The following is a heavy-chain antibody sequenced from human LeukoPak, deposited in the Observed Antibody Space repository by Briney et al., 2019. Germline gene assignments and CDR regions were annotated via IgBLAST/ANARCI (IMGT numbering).Heavy chain of an antibody. V-gene: IGHV4-4*07. D-gene: IGHD2-15*01. CDR2: IYTSGST. CDR1: GGSISSYY. Sequence: PSETLSLTCTVSGGSISSYYWSWIRQPAGKGLEWIGRIYTSGSTNYNPSLKSRVTMSVDTSKNQFSLKLSSVTAAGTAVYYCAREEGYCSGGSCYSVLDAFDIWGQGTMVTVSS. J-gene: IGHJ3*02. CDR3: AREEGYCSGGSCYSVLDAFDI.